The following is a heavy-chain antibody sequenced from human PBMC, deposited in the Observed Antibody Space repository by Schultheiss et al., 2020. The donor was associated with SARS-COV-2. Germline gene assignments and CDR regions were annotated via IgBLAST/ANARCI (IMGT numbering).Heavy chain of an antibody. CDR2: IRSKANSYAT. D-gene: IGHD2-21*02. CDR3: TRSLAYCGGDCSIGLDY. CDR1: GFTFSGSA. Sequence: GGSLRLSCAASGFTFSGSAMHWVRQASGKGLEWVGRIRSKANSYATAYAASVKGRFTISRDDSKNTAYLQMNSLKTEDTAVYYCTRSLAYCGGDCSIGLDYWGQGTLVTVSS. J-gene: IGHJ4*02. V-gene: IGHV3-73*01.